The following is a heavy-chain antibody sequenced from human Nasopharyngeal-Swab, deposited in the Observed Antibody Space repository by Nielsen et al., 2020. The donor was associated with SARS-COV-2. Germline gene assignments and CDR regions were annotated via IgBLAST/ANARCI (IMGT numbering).Heavy chain of an antibody. Sequence: SLKISCKASGYNFATYWIGWVRQMPGEGLRWMGLIYPGDSDTRYSPSLQGQVTISADRSITTAYLQWSSLKASDTAMYYCARLPMRAASGRGAFDIWGQGTMVTVSS. V-gene: IGHV5-51*01. CDR2: IYPGDSDT. CDR3: ARLPMRAASGRGAFDI. D-gene: IGHD6-13*01. J-gene: IGHJ3*02. CDR1: GYNFATYW.